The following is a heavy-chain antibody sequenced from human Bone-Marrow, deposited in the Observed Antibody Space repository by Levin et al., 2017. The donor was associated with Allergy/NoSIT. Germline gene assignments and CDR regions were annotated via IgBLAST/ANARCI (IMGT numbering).Heavy chain of an antibody. J-gene: IGHJ5*02. CDR3: ALTRTTLTTSWFDP. CDR2: IDWDDDK. CDR1: GFSLSTRGMR. Sequence: TLSLTCTFSGFSLSTRGMRVSWIRQPPGKAPEWLARIDWDDDKFYSTSLKTRLTISKDTSKNQVLLTMTNMDPVDTATYYCALTRTTLTTSWFDPWGQGSLVTVSS. V-gene: IGHV2-70*04. D-gene: IGHD4-11*01.